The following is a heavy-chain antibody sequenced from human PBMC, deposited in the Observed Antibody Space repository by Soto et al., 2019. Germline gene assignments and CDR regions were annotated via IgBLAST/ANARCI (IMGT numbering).Heavy chain of an antibody. Sequence: GGSLRLSCAASGFTFSSYWMSWVRQAPGKGLEWVANIKQDGSEKYYVDSVKGRFTISRDNAKNSLYLQMNSLRAEDTAVYYCASTRDSYGYGRGDLFDYWGQGTLVTVSS. CDR3: ASTRDSYGYGRGDLFDY. D-gene: IGHD5-18*01. CDR1: GFTFSSYW. V-gene: IGHV3-7*01. CDR2: IKQDGSEK. J-gene: IGHJ4*02.